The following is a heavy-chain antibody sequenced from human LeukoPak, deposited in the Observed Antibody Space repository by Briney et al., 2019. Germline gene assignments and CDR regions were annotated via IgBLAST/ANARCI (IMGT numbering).Heavy chain of an antibody. V-gene: IGHV3-21*01. CDR3: ARGDPGGMDY. J-gene: IGHJ4*02. CDR2: ISSSSSYI. Sequence: PGGSLRLSCAASGFTFSSYAMNWVRRAPGKGLEWVSSISSSSSYIYYADSVKGRFTISRDNANNSLYLQMNSLRAEDTTVYYCARGDPGGMDYWGQGTLVTVSS. D-gene: IGHD3-16*01. CDR1: GFTFSSYA.